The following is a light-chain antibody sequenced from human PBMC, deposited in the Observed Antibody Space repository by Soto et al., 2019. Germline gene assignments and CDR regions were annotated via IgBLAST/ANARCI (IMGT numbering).Light chain of an antibody. CDR2: DAS. J-gene: IGKJ5*01. Sequence: EIVLTQSPATLSLSPGERATLSCRASQSVSSYLAWYQQKPGQAPRLLIYDASNRATGIPARFSGSGSGTDFTLTISSLEPEGFAVYYCQQRSNWPITFGQGTRWRL. CDR1: QSVSSY. V-gene: IGKV3-11*01. CDR3: QQRSNWPIT.